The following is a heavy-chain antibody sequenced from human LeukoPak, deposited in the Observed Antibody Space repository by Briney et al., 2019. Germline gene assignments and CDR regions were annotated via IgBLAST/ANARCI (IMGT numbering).Heavy chain of an antibody. Sequence: GGSLRLSCAASGFTFRSYWMSWVRQAPGKGLEWVANIKQDGSEIYYVDSVKGRFTISRDNANNSLYLQMNSLRVEDTAVYYCARDWTPLDFWGQGTLVTVSS. CDR1: GFTFRSYW. J-gene: IGHJ4*02. V-gene: IGHV3-7*01. D-gene: IGHD3-3*01. CDR2: IKQDGSEI. CDR3: ARDWTPLDF.